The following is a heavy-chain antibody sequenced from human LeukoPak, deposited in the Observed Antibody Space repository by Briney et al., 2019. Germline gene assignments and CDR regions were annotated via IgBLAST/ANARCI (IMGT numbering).Heavy chain of an antibody. CDR2: TYYSGST. CDR1: GGSISSSSYY. J-gene: IGHJ4*02. Sequence: PSETLSLTCTVSGGSISSSSYYWGWIRQPPGKGLECIGSTYYSGSTYYNPSLKSRVTISVDTSKNQFSLKLSSVTAADTAVYYCAGHRKGGGYYGSGSPYYFDYWGQGTLVTVSS. CDR3: AGHRKGGGYYGSGSPYYFDY. D-gene: IGHD3-10*01. V-gene: IGHV4-39*01.